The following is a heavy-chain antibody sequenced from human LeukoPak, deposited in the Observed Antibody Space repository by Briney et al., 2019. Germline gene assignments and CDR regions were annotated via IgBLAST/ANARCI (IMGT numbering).Heavy chain of an antibody. CDR3: ARGFPPAH. Sequence: SSETLSLTCAVYGGSFSGYYWSWIRQPPGKGLEWIGEINHSGSTNYNPSLKSRVTMSIDTSKNQFSLKLSSVTAADTAVYYCARGFPPAHWGQGTLVTVSS. CDR1: GGSFSGYY. CDR2: INHSGST. V-gene: IGHV4-34*01. J-gene: IGHJ4*02.